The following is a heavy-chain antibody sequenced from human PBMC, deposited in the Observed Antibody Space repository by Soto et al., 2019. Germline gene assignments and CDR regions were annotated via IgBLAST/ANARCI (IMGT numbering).Heavy chain of an antibody. D-gene: IGHD3-3*01. Sequence: QVQLVESGGDVVQPGRSLRLSCAASGFTFSNYGMHWARQAPGKGLEWVAAILYDGSNKYYADSVKGRFTISRDNSKKPLDLQMNSLRGEETGVYYCAGWTYYFDHCGQGTLITVSS. V-gene: IGHV3-33*01. CDR3: AGWTYYFDH. CDR1: GFTFSNYG. J-gene: IGHJ4*02. CDR2: ILYDGSNK.